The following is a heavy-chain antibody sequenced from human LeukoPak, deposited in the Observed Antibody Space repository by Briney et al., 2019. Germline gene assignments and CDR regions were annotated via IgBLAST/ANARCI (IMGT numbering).Heavy chain of an antibody. Sequence: PGGSLRLSCVASGFTFSSTTMGWVRQAPGKGLEWVSVIYSGGSTYYADSVKGRFTISRDNSKNTLYPQMNSLRAEDTAVYYCARDGGRDLTGSVYWGQGTLVTVSS. CDR1: GFTFSSTT. V-gene: IGHV3-53*01. CDR3: ARDGGRDLTGSVY. D-gene: IGHD3-9*01. J-gene: IGHJ4*02. CDR2: IYSGGST.